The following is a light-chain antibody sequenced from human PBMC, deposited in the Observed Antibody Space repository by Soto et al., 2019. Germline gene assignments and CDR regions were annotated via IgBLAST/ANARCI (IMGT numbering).Light chain of an antibody. CDR2: KAS. V-gene: IGKV1-5*03. J-gene: IGKJ5*01. CDR3: QQGSTTPIT. CDR1: QTICSW. Sequence: DIQMTQSPSTPSGSLGDRVTLPCRARQTICSWLAWYQQKPGKAPKLLIYKASTLKSGVPSRFNASGSGTDFTLSISSLQPEDFSTYYCQQGSTTPITFGLGTRLEIK.